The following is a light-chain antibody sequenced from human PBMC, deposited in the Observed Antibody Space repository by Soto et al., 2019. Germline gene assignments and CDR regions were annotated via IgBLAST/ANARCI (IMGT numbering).Light chain of an antibody. J-gene: IGLJ3*02. CDR3: CSYAGSYTLWV. V-gene: IGLV2-11*01. CDR2: DVS. Sequence: HSVLTQPRSVSGSPGQSVTISCTGTSSDVGGYNYVSWYQQYPGKAPKLIIYDVSKRPSGVPDRFSGSKSGNTASLTISGLQAEDEADYCCCSYAGSYTLWVFGGGTKLTVL. CDR1: SSDVGGYNY.